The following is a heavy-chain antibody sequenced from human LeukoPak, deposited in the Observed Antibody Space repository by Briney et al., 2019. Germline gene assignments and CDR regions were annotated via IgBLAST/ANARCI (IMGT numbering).Heavy chain of an antibody. CDR1: GYTFTSYG. J-gene: IGHJ6*04. Sequence: ASVKVSCKASGYTFTSYGISWVRQAPGQGLEWMGWISAYNGNTNYAQKLQGRVTMTTDTSTSTAYMELRSLRSDDTAAYYCARGGAYCSGGSCYSDYYYGMDVWGKGTTVTVSS. V-gene: IGHV1-18*04. CDR2: ISAYNGNT. CDR3: ARGGAYCSGGSCYSDYYYGMDV. D-gene: IGHD2-15*01.